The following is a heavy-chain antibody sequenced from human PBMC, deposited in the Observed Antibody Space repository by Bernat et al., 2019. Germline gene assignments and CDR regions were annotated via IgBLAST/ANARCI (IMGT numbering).Heavy chain of an antibody. D-gene: IGHD3-9*01. CDR3: ASAMHVLRCFDPLRYAFDI. J-gene: IGHJ3*02. Sequence: QVQLVQSGAEVKKPGASVKVSCKASGYTFTSYGISWVRQAPGQGLEWMGWISAYNGNTNYAQKLQGRVTMTTDTSTSTAYMELRSLRSDDTAVYYCASAMHVLRCFDPLRYAFDIWGQGTMVTVSS. CDR1: GYTFTSYG. CDR2: ISAYNGNT. V-gene: IGHV1-18*04.